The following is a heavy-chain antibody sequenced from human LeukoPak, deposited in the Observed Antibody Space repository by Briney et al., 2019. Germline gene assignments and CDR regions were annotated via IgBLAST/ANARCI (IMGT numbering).Heavy chain of an antibody. Sequence: GGSLRLSLAASGFILSCYWMSWVRPAPGKGLEWVANIKKDGGEKYRVDSVKGRFTISRDNAKNSLYLQMNSLRAEDTAVYYCARASYSDGYSFDYWGQGTLVTVSS. D-gene: IGHD5-18*01. CDR3: ARASYSDGYSFDY. J-gene: IGHJ4*02. CDR1: GFILSCYW. V-gene: IGHV3-7*03. CDR2: IKKDGGEK.